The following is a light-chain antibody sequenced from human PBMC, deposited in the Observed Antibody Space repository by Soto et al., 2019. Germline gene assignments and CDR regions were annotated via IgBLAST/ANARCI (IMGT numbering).Light chain of an antibody. J-gene: IGLJ1*01. CDR1: SSNIGSNY. Sequence: QSVLTQPPSASGTPGQRVTISCSGSSSNIGSNYVYWYQQLPGTAPKLLIYRNNQRPSGVPDRFSGSKSGTSASLAISGLRSEDEVDYYCAAWDDSLSGHYVFGTGTKVTVL. CDR2: RNN. CDR3: AAWDDSLSGHYV. V-gene: IGLV1-47*01.